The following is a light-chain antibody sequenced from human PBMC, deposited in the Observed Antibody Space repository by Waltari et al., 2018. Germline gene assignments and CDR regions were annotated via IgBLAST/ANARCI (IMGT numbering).Light chain of an antibody. CDR3: AAWDDSLSGPHVV. CDR2: RNK. Sequence: QSVLTQPPSASGTPGQRVTISCSGSSSNIGSNYVYWYQQTPGTAPKLLIYRNKQRPSGVPDRFPGSKSGTSASLAISGLRSEDEADYYCAAWDDSLSGPHVVFGGGTKLTVL. CDR1: SSNIGSNY. J-gene: IGLJ2*01. V-gene: IGLV1-47*01.